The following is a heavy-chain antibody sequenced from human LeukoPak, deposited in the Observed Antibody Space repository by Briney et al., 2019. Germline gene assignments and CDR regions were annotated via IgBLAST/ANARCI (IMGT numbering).Heavy chain of an antibody. CDR1: GFTFDDYA. J-gene: IGHJ3*02. Sequence: GGSLRLSCAASGFTFDDYAMHWVRQAPGKGLEWVSGISWNSGSIGYADSVKGRFTISRDNAKNSLYLQMNSLRAEDMALYYCAEAKHGDPGAFDIWGQGTMVTVSS. V-gene: IGHV3-9*03. CDR3: AEAKHGDPGAFDI. CDR2: ISWNSGSI. D-gene: IGHD4-17*01.